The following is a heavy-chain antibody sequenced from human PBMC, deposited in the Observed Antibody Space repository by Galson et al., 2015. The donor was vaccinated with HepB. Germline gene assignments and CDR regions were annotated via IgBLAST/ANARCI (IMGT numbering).Heavy chain of an antibody. J-gene: IGHJ6*02. CDR2: ISSSSSYT. Sequence: YGRISCAASGVSFSDYYMSWIRQAPGKGLEWVSYISSSSSYTKYADSVKGRCTISRDNAKNSLYLQMNSLRAEDTAVYYFARDLNTAMVDWLSYYYGMSVSGQRTTFPVSS. CDR1: GVSFSDYY. D-gene: IGHD5-18*01. V-gene: IGHV3-11*06. CDR3: ARDLNTAMVDWLSYYYGMSV.